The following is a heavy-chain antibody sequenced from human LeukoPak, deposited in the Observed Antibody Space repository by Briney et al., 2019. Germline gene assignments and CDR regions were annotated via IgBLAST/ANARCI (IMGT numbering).Heavy chain of an antibody. Sequence: ASVKVSCKASGYTFTSYGISWVRQAPGQGLEWLGGISAYNGNTNYAQKLQGRVTMTTDTSTSTAYMELRSLRSDDTAVYYCARVHSSGYYYGGDYWGQGTLVTVSS. J-gene: IGHJ4*02. D-gene: IGHD3-22*01. CDR3: ARVHSSGYYYGGDY. CDR2: ISAYNGNT. V-gene: IGHV1-18*01. CDR1: GYTFTSYG.